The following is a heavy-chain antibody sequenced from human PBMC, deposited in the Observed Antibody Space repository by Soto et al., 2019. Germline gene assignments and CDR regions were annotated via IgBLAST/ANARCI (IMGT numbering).Heavy chain of an antibody. CDR1: GRSISSYY. V-gene: IGHV4-59*08. CDR2: IYYSGST. J-gene: IGHJ4*02. Sequence: SETLPLTGTVSGRSISSYYWSWIRQPTGKGLEWIGYIYYSGSTNYNPSLKSRGTISGDTSKNQFSLKLSPVTDAATVVYYSARQVGGWAPWYFDYWGQGTLVTVSS. D-gene: IGHD6-19*01. CDR3: ARQVGGWAPWYFDY.